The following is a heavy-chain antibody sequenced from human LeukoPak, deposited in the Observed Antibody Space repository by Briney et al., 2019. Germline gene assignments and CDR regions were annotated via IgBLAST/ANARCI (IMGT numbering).Heavy chain of an antibody. Sequence: VASVKVSCKASGYAFTDYYMHWVPQAPGQGLEWMGWINPSSGATNYAQKFQGRVTMTRETSISTAYMELSRLRSDDTAVFYCARWSGSSGNWGQGTLVTVSS. V-gene: IGHV1-2*02. CDR2: INPSSGAT. CDR1: GYAFTDYY. J-gene: IGHJ4*02. CDR3: ARWSGSSGN. D-gene: IGHD1-26*01.